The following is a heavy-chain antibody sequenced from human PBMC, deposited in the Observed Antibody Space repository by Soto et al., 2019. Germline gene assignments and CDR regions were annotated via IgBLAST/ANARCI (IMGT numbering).Heavy chain of an antibody. V-gene: IGHV1-18*01. Sequence: ASVKVSCKASGYTFINYGISLVRQAPGQGLEWMGWISAYNGNLNYAPKIQGRVTMTTDASTTTAYMELRSLRSDDTAVYYCVRDGISGAEPFDIWGQGTMVTVSS. CDR1: GYTFINYG. CDR3: VRDGISGAEPFDI. CDR2: ISAYNGNL. D-gene: IGHD1-20*01. J-gene: IGHJ3*02.